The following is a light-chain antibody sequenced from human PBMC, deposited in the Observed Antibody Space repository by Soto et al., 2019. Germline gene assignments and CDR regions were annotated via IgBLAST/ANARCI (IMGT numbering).Light chain of an antibody. Sequence: QSVLTQPPSASGTPGQRVTISCSGSSSNIGSNTVNWYQQLPGTAPKLLIYSNNQRPSGVPDRFSGSKSGTSASLAISGLQSEEEADYYCAAWDDSLNGSVVFGGGTKVTVL. V-gene: IGLV1-44*01. CDR2: SNN. J-gene: IGLJ2*01. CDR3: AAWDDSLNGSVV. CDR1: SSNIGSNT.